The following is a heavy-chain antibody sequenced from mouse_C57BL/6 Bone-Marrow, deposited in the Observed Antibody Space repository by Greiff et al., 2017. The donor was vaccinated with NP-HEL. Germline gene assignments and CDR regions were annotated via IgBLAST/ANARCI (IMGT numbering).Heavy chain of an antibody. CDR3: ASYYDYDGSFAY. CDR2: IDPSDSYT. J-gene: IGHJ3*01. Sequence: QVQLKQPGAELVMPGASVKLSCKASGYTFTSYWMHWVKQRPGQGLEWIGEIDPSDSYTNYNQKFKGKSTLTVDKSSSTAYMQLSSLTSEDSAVYYCASYYDYDGSFAYWGQGTLVTVSA. D-gene: IGHD2-4*01. V-gene: IGHV1-69*01. CDR1: GYTFTSYW.